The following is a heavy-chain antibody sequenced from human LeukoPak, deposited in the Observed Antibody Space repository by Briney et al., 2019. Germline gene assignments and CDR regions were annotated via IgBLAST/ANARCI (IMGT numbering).Heavy chain of an antibody. D-gene: IGHD4-17*01. CDR3: ARDIPSGYGFMDYYGMDV. V-gene: IGHV3-33*01. Sequence: GGSLRLSCAASGFTFSSYGMHWVRQAPGKGLEWVAVIWYDGSNKYYADSVKGRFTISRGNSKNTLYLQMNSLRAEDTAVYYCARDIPSGYGFMDYYGMDVWGQGTTVTVSS. CDR2: IWYDGSNK. CDR1: GFTFSSYG. J-gene: IGHJ6*02.